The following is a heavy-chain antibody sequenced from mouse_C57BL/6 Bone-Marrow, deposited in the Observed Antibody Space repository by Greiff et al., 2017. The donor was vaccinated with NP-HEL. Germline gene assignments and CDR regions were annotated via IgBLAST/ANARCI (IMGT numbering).Heavy chain of an antibody. CDR1: GYTFTNYG. J-gene: IGHJ4*01. CDR2: INPRNGTT. V-gene: IGHV1-81*01. CDR3: AREKGYMDD. Sequence: VQLQQSGAELARPGASVKMSCKASGYTFTNYGISWVKQSTGQGLEWIGVINPRNGTTCYNEKFKGKATLTADKSSSTAYMQLRSLTSEDSAVYYCAREKGYMDDWGKGTSVTVSS.